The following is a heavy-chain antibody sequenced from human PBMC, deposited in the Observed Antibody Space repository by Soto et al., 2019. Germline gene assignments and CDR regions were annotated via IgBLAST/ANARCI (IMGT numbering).Heavy chain of an antibody. V-gene: IGHV4-4*02. Sequence: QVQLQESGPGLVKPSETLSLTCAVSNGSINTSFWWSWVRQSPGKALEWIGAIYHHGSTNYNPSLKSRVTVSTDKSKSQFSLKLYSVTTADTAIYYCARRFSVTTMRGFFDSWGQGSLVTVSS. CDR3: ARRFSVTTMRGFFDS. J-gene: IGHJ4*02. CDR2: IYHHGST. D-gene: IGHD4-17*01. CDR1: NGSINTSFW.